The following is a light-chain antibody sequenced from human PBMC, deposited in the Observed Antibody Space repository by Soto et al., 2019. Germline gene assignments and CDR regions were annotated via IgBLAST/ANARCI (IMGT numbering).Light chain of an antibody. Sequence: QLVLTQSPSASASLGASVKLTCTLSSGHSSYAIAWHQQQPEKGPRYLMKLNSDGSHSKGDGIPDRFSGSSSGAERYLTISSLQSEDEADYYCQTRGTDGVFGGGTKLTVL. CDR2: LNSDGSH. CDR3: QTRGTDGV. V-gene: IGLV4-69*01. J-gene: IGLJ2*01. CDR1: SGHSSYA.